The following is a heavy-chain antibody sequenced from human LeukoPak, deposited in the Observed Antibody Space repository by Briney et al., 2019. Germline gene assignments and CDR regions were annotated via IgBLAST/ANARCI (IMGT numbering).Heavy chain of an antibody. D-gene: IGHD5-12*01. V-gene: IGHV3-23*01. Sequence: GGSLRLSCAASGFTFSSYAMSWVRQAPGKGLEWVSAISGSGGSTYYADSVKGRFTISRDNSKNTLYLQMNSLRAEDTAVYYCAKDGSGTLYYYYYGMDVWGQGTTVTVSS. CDR3: AKDGSGTLYYYYYGMDV. J-gene: IGHJ6*02. CDR1: GFTFSSYA. CDR2: ISGSGGST.